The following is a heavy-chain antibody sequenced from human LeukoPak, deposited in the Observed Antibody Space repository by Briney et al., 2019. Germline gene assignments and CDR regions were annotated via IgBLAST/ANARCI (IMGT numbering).Heavy chain of an antibody. V-gene: IGHV6-1*01. Sequence: SQTLSLTCAISGDSVSSNSAAWNWIRQTPSRGLEWLGRTYYRSKWSNDYAASVKSRITINPDTSKNQFSLQVRSVTPEDTAVYYCTRSNEGYIDYWGQGTLVTVSS. J-gene: IGHJ4*02. CDR2: TYYRSKWSN. D-gene: IGHD2-2*02. CDR3: TRSNEGYIDY. CDR1: GDSVSSNSAA.